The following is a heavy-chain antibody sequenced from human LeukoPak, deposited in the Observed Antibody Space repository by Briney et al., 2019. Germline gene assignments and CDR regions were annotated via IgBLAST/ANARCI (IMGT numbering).Heavy chain of an antibody. J-gene: IGHJ4*02. Sequence: GGSLRLSCSASGFTFSTHGMNWVRQAPGKGLEWVSSISGSSTYIYYADSVKGRFTTSRDNAKISLYLQMNSLRAEDTAVCYCASDHCTNGVCYTDYFDYWGRGTLVTVSS. CDR1: GFTFSTHG. CDR3: ASDHCTNGVCYTDYFDY. CDR2: ISGSSTYI. D-gene: IGHD2-8*01. V-gene: IGHV3-21*01.